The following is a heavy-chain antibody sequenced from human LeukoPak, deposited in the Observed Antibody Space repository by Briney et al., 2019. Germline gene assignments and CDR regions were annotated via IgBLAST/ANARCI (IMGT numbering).Heavy chain of an antibody. Sequence: SETLSLTCTVSGGSISSSSYYWGWIRQPPGKGLEWIGSIYYSGSTYYNPSLKSRVTISVDTSKNQFSLKLSSVTAADTAVYYCARQGVLYYFDYWGQGTLVTVSS. D-gene: IGHD2-8*01. V-gene: IGHV4-39*01. CDR2: IYYSGST. CDR3: ARQGVLYYFDY. CDR1: GGSISSSSYY. J-gene: IGHJ4*02.